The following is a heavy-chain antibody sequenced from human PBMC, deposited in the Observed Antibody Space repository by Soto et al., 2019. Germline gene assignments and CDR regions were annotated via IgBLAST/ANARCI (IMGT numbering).Heavy chain of an antibody. CDR3: ARDGHTFGGD. D-gene: IGHD3-16*01. CDR1: GFTFGSFT. V-gene: IGHV3-21*06. CDR2: ISSSSAYI. Sequence: EVHLVEAGGGLVKPGESLTLSCAASGFTFGSFTLNWVRQAPGKGLEWVSSISSSSAYIYYAESWKGRFTISRDNARSTLYLQMNSLRLDDTAVYFCARDGHTFGGDWGQGTLVAVSS. J-gene: IGHJ4*02.